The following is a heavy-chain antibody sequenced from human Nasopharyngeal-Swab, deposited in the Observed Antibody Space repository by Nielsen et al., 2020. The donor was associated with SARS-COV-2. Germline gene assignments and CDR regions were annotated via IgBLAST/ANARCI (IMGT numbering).Heavy chain of an antibody. Sequence: WIRQPPGKGPEWIGTISYTGSTYNPSLKSRVTMSVGTSKNQFSLKLSSVTAADTAVYYCARLRGDYAADAFDIWGQGTMVTVSS. V-gene: IGHV4-39*01. D-gene: IGHD4-17*01. CDR2: ISYTGST. CDR3: ARLRGDYAADAFDI. J-gene: IGHJ3*02.